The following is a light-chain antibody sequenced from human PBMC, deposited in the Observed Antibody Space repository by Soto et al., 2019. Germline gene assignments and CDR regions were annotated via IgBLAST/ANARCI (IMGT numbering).Light chain of an antibody. CDR3: AAWDDSRNKV. V-gene: IGLV1-44*01. Sequence: QSVLTQPPSASGTPGQSVTISCSGSSSNIGSNTVNWYQQLPGTAPKLLIYNNNQRPSGVPDRFSGSKSGTSASLAISGLQSEDEADYYCAAWDDSRNKVFGTGTQLTVL. J-gene: IGLJ1*01. CDR1: SSNIGSNT. CDR2: NNN.